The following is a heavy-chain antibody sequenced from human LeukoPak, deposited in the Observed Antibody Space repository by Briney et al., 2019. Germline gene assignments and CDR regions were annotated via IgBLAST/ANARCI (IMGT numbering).Heavy chain of an antibody. V-gene: IGHV3-74*01. D-gene: IGHD3-10*01. J-gene: IGHJ3*02. Sequence: QSGGSLRLSCAASGFTFSSYWMHWVRQVPGKGLVWVSRINSDGSSTSYADSVRGRFTISRDNDKNTLYVQMNSVRVEDTAVYSCSTGSGHAFDIWDRGTMVTVSS. CDR2: INSDGSST. CDR1: GFTFSSYW. CDR3: STGSGHAFDI.